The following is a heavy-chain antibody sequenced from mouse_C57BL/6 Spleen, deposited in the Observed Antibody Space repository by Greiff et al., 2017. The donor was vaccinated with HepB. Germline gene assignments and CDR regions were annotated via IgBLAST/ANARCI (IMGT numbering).Heavy chain of an antibody. CDR2: IDPSDSYT. V-gene: IGHV1-59*01. D-gene: IGHD2-3*01. CDR3: ARGGYDGYPWFAY. CDR1: GYTFTSYW. J-gene: IGHJ3*01. Sequence: VQLQQPGAELVRPGTSVKLSCKASGYTFTSYWMHWVKQRPGQGLEWIGVIDPSDSYTNYNQKFKGKATLTVDTSSSTAYMQLSSLTSEDSAVYYCARGGYDGYPWFAYWGQGTLVTVSA.